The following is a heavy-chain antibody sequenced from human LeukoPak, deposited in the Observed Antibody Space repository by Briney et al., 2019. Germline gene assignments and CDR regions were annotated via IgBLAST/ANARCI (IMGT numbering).Heavy chain of an antibody. Sequence: GASVKVSCKASGYTFTGYYMHWVRQAPGQGLEWMGWINPNSGGTNYAQKFQGRVTMTRDTSISTAYMELSRLRSDDTAAYYCASETYGSGSYYRAPVGYWGQGTLVTVSS. CDR3: ASETYGSGSYYRAPVGY. J-gene: IGHJ4*02. V-gene: IGHV1-2*02. CDR1: GYTFTGYY. CDR2: INPNSGGT. D-gene: IGHD3-10*01.